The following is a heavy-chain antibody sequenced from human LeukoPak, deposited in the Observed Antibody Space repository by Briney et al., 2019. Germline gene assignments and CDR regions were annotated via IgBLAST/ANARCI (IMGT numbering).Heavy chain of an antibody. CDR3: ARGGGWDAYYYYGLDV. Sequence: GGSLRLSCAASGFTFSSYAMSWVRQAPGKGLEWVSAISGSGGSTYYADSVKGRFTISRDNSKNTLYLQMNSLRAEDTALYYCARGGGWDAYYYYGLDVWGQGTTVTVSS. J-gene: IGHJ6*02. CDR1: GFTFSSYA. V-gene: IGHV3-23*01. D-gene: IGHD6-19*01. CDR2: ISGSGGST.